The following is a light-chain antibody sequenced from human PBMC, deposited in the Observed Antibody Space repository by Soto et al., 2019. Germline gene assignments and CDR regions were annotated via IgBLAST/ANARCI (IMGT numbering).Light chain of an antibody. V-gene: IGLV2-14*01. CDR3: TSYTNSNTLI. J-gene: IGLJ2*01. Sequence: QSVLTQPASVSGSPGQSVTISCTGTSSDIGLYNYVSWYQQHPAKAPKLMVYDVTHRPSGVSNRFSGSKSGNTASLTISGLLVEDEADYYCTSYTNSNTLIFGGGTKLTVL. CDR1: SSDIGLYNY. CDR2: DVT.